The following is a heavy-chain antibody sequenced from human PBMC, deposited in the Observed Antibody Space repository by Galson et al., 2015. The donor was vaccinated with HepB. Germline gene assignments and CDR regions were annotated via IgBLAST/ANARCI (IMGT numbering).Heavy chain of an antibody. CDR2: FDPEDGET. Sequence: SVKVSCKVSGYTLTELSMHWVRQAPGKGLEWMGGFDPEDGETIYAQKFQGRVTMTEDTSTDTAYMELSSLRSEDTAVYYCATRRPLDYHDSSGYYYLLDYWGQGTLVTVSS. D-gene: IGHD3-22*01. CDR3: ATRRPLDYHDSSGYYYLLDY. CDR1: GYTLTELS. V-gene: IGHV1-24*01. J-gene: IGHJ4*02.